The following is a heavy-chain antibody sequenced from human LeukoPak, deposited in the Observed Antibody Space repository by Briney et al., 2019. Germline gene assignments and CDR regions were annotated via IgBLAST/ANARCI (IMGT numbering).Heavy chain of an antibody. CDR2: IFHNGIT. Sequence: SETLSLTCALSGFSINSGYFWAWIRQSPGKGLEWIGSIFHNGITYYNPSLKSRITISVDTSKNQFSLRLSSVTAADTAVYYCARRISTRRGETCSSTSCYFDYWGQGTLVTVSS. CDR1: GFSINSGYF. CDR3: ARRISTRRGETCSSTSCYFDY. D-gene: IGHD2-2*01. J-gene: IGHJ4*02. V-gene: IGHV4-38-2*01.